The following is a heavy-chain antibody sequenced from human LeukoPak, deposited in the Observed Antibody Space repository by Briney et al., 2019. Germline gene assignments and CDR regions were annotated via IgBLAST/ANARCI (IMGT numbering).Heavy chain of an antibody. CDR1: GLTLSNAR. Sequence: PGGSLRLSCAASGLTLSNARMSWVRQAPGKGLEWVGLIERKTDGGTTEYAAPVKGRFTISRDDSKNTLYLQMNSLKTEDTAVHYCATVWWNLPHSCGQGTLVTVSS. D-gene: IGHD2-8*02. CDR3: ATVWWNLPHS. J-gene: IGHJ5*02. V-gene: IGHV3-15*04. CDR2: IERKTDGGTT.